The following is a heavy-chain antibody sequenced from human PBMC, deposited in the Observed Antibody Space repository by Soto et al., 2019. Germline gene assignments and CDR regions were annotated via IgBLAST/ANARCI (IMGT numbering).Heavy chain of an antibody. CDR2: IYSGGTK. CDR1: GFTVGTNY. V-gene: IGHV3-53*01. D-gene: IGHD4-4*01. CDR3: ARAPTITTNFDS. Sequence: PGGSLRLSCVASGFTVGTNYLSWVRQAPGKGLEWVSIIYSGGTKKYADSVEGRFTISRDISKNTLYLQMDSLRAEDTAVYYCARAPTITTNFDSWGQGTLVTVSS. J-gene: IGHJ4*02.